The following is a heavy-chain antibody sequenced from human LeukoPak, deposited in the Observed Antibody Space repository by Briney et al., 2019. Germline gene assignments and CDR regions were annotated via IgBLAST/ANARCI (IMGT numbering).Heavy chain of an antibody. J-gene: IGHJ5*02. CDR1: CGSISSSSYY. CDR3: ARHLPGYCSSTSCSKHGGNWFDP. Sequence: PSETPSPPCTVSCGSISSSSYYWGWIRPPPRKGLGGIGGIFYNGSTYYNPSLKSRVTISVDTSKNQFSLKLSSVTAADTAVYYCARHLPGYCSSTSCSKHGGNWFDPWGQGTLVTVSS. D-gene: IGHD2-2*01. CDR2: IFYNGST. V-gene: IGHV4-39*01.